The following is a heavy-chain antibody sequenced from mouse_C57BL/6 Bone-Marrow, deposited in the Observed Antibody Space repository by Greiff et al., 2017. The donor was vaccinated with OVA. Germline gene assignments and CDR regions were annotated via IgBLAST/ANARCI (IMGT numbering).Heavy chain of an antibody. Sequence: EVMLVESGGGLVQPGESLKLSCESNEYEFPSHDMSWVRKTPEKRLELVAAIHSDGGSTYYPDTMERRFLLSRDNTKKTLYLQMSSLRSEDTALYYCARLIYYDYDWFAYWGQGTLVTVSA. V-gene: IGHV5-2*01. CDR2: IHSDGGST. CDR1: EYEFPSHD. D-gene: IGHD2-4*01. J-gene: IGHJ3*01. CDR3: ARLIYYDYDWFAY.